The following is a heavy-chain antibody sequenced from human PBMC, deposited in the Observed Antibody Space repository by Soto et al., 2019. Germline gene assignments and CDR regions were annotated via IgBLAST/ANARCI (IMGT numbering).Heavy chain of an antibody. CDR2: IYYTVNT. D-gene: IGHD3-3*01. J-gene: IGHJ4*02. CDR3: ARDTRSAYYNEH. Sequence: PSETRWRTCTFCVCCVISGSYYWSFIRQHPGRGLEWIVYIYYTVNTYYSPSLKSRLAISVDTSKNQFCLKLTSVTAADTAVYYCARDTRSAYYNEHWGQGTLVNVSS. CDR1: VCCVISGSYY. V-gene: IGHV4-31*03.